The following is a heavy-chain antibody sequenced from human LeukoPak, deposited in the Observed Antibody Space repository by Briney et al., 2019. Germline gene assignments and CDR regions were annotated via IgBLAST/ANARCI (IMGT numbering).Heavy chain of an antibody. CDR2: ISGSGGST. CDR3: AKVYSSGYQTHPFDY. J-gene: IGHJ4*02. D-gene: IGHD3-22*01. V-gene: IGHV3-23*01. CDR1: GFTFSSYA. Sequence: GGSLRLSCAASGFTFSSYAMSWVRQAPGKGLEWVSAISGSGGSTYYADSVKGRFTISRDNSKNTLYLQMNSLRAEDTAVYYCAKVYSSGYQTHPFDYWGQGTLVTVSS.